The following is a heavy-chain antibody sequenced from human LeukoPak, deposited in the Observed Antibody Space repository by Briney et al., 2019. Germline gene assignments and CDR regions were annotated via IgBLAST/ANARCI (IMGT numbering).Heavy chain of an antibody. V-gene: IGHV1-69*13. CDR2: IIPIFGTA. CDR1: GYTFTSYG. CDR3: HYCDSSGYYYDY. D-gene: IGHD3-22*01. J-gene: IGHJ4*02. Sequence: SVKVSCKASGYTFTSYGISWVRQAPGQGLEWMGGIIPIFGTANYAQKFQGRVTITADESTSTAYMELSSLRSEDTAVYYAHYCDSSGYYYDYWGQGTLVTVSS.